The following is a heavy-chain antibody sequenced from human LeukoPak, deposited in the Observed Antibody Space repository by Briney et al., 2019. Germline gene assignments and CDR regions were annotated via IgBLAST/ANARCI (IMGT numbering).Heavy chain of an antibody. D-gene: IGHD2-15*01. CDR2: VYYSGGT. Sequence: SETLSLTCTVSGGSISSSTYYWGWIRQPPGKGLEWIGTVYYSGGTSYYPSLKSRVTISVDTSKNQCSLKLTSVTAADTAVYYCATQAAGGPLDYWGQGTLVTVSS. J-gene: IGHJ4*02. CDR1: GGSISSSTYY. CDR3: ATQAAGGPLDY. V-gene: IGHV4-39*01.